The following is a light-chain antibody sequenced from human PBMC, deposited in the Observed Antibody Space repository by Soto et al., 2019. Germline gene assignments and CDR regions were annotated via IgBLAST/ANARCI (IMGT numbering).Light chain of an antibody. CDR3: CSYAGSSTYVV. CDR2: DSS. CDR1: SSDVGNYNL. J-gene: IGLJ2*01. V-gene: IGLV2-23*01. Sequence: QSALTQPASVSGSPGQSITISCTGTSSDVGNYNLVSWYQRHPGKAPKLMIYDSSKRPSGVSNRFSGSKSGNTASLTISGLQAEDDADYYCCSYAGSSTYVVFGGGTQLTVL.